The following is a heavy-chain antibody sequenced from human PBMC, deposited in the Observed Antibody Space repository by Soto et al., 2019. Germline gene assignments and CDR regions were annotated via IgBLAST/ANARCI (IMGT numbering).Heavy chain of an antibody. V-gene: IGHV4-31*03. Sequence: QVQLQESGPGLVKPSQTLSLTCTVSGGSISSGGYYWSWIRQHPGKGLEWIGYIYYSGSTYYNPSLKSRVTIPDDTSKNQFSLKLSSVTAADTAVYYCARAAACSGGSCYSRKIDYWGQGTLVTVSS. CDR3: ARAAACSGGSCYSRKIDY. J-gene: IGHJ4*02. D-gene: IGHD2-15*01. CDR2: IYYSGST. CDR1: GGSISSGGYY.